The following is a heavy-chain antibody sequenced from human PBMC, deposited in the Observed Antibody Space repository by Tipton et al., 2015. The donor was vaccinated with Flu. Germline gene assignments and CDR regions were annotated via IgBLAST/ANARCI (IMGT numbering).Heavy chain of an antibody. CDR2: IDYSGST. CDR3: ARGGGSPSY. V-gene: IGHV4-39*07. D-gene: IGHD2-15*01. J-gene: IGHJ4*02. Sequence: TLSLTCSVSGGSISTTNSYWGWIRQPPGKGLEWIGSIDYSGSTFNNPSLNSRATISVDMSKNQFSLKLTSVTAADTAVYYCARGGGSPSYWGQGTLVTVSS. CDR1: GGSISTTNSY.